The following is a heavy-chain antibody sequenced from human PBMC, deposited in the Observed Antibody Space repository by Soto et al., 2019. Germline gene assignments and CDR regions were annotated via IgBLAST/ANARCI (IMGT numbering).Heavy chain of an antibody. V-gene: IGHV3-49*03. J-gene: IGHJ5*02. Sequence: GGSLRLSCTTSGFTFGDYGMSWFRQAPGKGLQWVAFIRRQAHGGTTEYAPSVRGRFIISRDNSKSILYLQMNSLTIEDTAVYGCTREGALEVSDHLWGQGTLVTVSS. CDR2: IRRQAHGGTT. CDR1: GFTFGDYG. CDR3: TREGALEVSDHL. D-gene: IGHD1-1*01.